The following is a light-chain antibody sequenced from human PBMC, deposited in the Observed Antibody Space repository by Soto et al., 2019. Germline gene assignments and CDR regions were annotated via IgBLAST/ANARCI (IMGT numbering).Light chain of an antibody. CDR2: QVT. V-gene: IGLV2-14*01. J-gene: IGLJ1*01. CDR3: NSYSSSTSYV. CDR1: SSDIAGFNY. Sequence: LAQPASVSGSPGQSITISCTGSSSDIAGFNYVSWYQQYPGKAPKLLIYQVTTRASGVSHRFSGSKFGDTASLTISGLQPEDEAEYYCNSYSSSTSYVFGTGTRSPT.